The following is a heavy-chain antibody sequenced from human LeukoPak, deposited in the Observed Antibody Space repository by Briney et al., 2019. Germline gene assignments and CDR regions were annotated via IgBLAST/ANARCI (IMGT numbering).Heavy chain of an antibody. CDR2: MNPNSGNT. Sequence: ASVKVSCKASGYTFTSYDINWVRQATGQGLEWMGWMNPNSGNTGYAQKFQGRVTITRNTSISTAYMELSSLRSEDTAVYYCARDGRYDFWSGSDAFDIWGQGTMVTVSS. CDR3: ARDGRYDFWSGSDAFDI. D-gene: IGHD3-3*01. CDR1: GYTFTSYD. V-gene: IGHV1-8*03. J-gene: IGHJ3*02.